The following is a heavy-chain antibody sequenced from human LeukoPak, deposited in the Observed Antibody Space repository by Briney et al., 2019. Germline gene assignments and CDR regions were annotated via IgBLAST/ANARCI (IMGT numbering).Heavy chain of an antibody. Sequence: GGSLRLSCAASGFTFSSYGMSWVRQAPGKGLEWVSAISGSGGSTYYADSVKGRFTISRDTSKNTLYLQMNSLRAEDTAVYYCARVGSVATIGYYYYYMDVWGKGTTVTISS. D-gene: IGHD5-12*01. CDR1: GFTFSSYG. J-gene: IGHJ6*03. CDR2: ISGSGGST. CDR3: ARVGSVATIGYYYYYMDV. V-gene: IGHV3-23*01.